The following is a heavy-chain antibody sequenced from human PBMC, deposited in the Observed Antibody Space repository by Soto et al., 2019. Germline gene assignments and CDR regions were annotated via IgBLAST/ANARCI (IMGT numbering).Heavy chain of an antibody. J-gene: IGHJ4*02. Sequence: QVQLVESGGGVVQPGRSLRLSCAASGFTFSSYAMHWVRQAPGKGLEWVAVISYDGSNKYYADSVKGRFTISRDNSKNTLYLQMNSLRAEDTAVYYCAKDAETTFLVYFDYWGQGTLVTVSS. CDR2: ISYDGSNK. CDR3: AKDAETTFLVYFDY. CDR1: GFTFSSYA. D-gene: IGHD4-17*01. V-gene: IGHV3-30-3*01.